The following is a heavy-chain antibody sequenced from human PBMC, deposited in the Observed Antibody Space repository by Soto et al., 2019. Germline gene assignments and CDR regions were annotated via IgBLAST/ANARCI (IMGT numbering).Heavy chain of an antibody. V-gene: IGHV3-21*01. CDR1: GFTFRTYT. J-gene: IGHJ6*02. Sequence: GGSLRLSCVASGFTFRTYTMNWVRQAPGKGLEWVSGIRGFSPYTFYSESVKGRFTISRDNAKNSLYLQMNSLRAEDTAVYYCARDRGYDAHDYYYNAMDVWGQGTTVTVSS. CDR3: ARDRGYDAHDYYYNAMDV. CDR2: IRGFSPYT. D-gene: IGHD2-15*01.